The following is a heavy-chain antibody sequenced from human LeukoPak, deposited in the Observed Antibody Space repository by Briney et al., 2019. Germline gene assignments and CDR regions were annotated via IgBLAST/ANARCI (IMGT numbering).Heavy chain of an antibody. CDR2: ISWNSGSI. D-gene: IGHD3-22*01. Sequence: PGGSLRLSCAASGFTFDDYAMPWVRQAPGKGLEWVSGISWNSGSIGYADSVKGRFTISRDNAKNSLYLQMNSLRAEDTASYYCAKANYYYDSSGYGIEYFQHWGQGTLVTVSS. CDR1: GFTFDDYA. J-gene: IGHJ1*01. CDR3: AKANYYYDSSGYGIEYFQH. V-gene: IGHV3-9*01.